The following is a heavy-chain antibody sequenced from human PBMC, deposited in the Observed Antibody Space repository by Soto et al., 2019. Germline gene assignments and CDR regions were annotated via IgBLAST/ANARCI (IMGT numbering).Heavy chain of an antibody. Sequence: ASVKVSCKASGYTFTSYYMHWVRQTPGQGLEWMGLSNPSDGSTYYAQKFQGRVTMTRDTSTSTVYMELSSLRSEDTAVYYCARGDSSDYFYYFDYWGQGTLVTVSS. CDR1: GYTFTSYY. D-gene: IGHD3-22*01. J-gene: IGHJ4*02. CDR2: SNPSDGST. V-gene: IGHV1-46*01. CDR3: ARGDSSDYFYYFDY.